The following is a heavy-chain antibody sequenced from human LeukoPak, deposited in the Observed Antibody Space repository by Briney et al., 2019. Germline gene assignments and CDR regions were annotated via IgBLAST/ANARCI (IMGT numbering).Heavy chain of an antibody. CDR3: ARVKLYYDILTGYYHADAFDI. D-gene: IGHD3-9*01. V-gene: IGHV1-18*01. CDR2: ISAYNGNT. CDR1: GYTFTSYG. Sequence: ASVKVSCKASGYTFTSYGISWVRQAPGQGLEWMGWISAYNGNTNYAQKLQGRVTMTTDTSTSTAYMELRSLRSDDTAVYCCARVKLYYDILTGYYHADAFDIWGQGAMVTVSS. J-gene: IGHJ3*02.